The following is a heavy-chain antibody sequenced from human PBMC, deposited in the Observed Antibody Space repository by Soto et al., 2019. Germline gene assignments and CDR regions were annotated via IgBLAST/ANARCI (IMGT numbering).Heavy chain of an antibody. CDR2: MNPNSGNT. V-gene: IGHV1-8*01. CDR1: GYTFTSYD. Sequence: QVPLVPSGAEVKKPGASVKVSCKASGYTFTSYDLNWVRQATGQGLAWMGWMNPNSGNTGYAQKFQGRVTMTRTTTISTAYRELSSLRSEDTAVYYCARGGSSSRYYYYYYYMDVWGKGTTVTVSS. D-gene: IGHD6-6*01. CDR3: ARGGSSSRYYYYYYYMDV. J-gene: IGHJ6*03.